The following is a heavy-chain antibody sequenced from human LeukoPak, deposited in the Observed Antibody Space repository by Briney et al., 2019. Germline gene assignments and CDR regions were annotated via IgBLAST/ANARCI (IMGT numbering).Heavy chain of an antibody. V-gene: IGHV3-23*01. J-gene: IGHJ4*02. CDR1: GFTFSSYA. CDR2: ISGSGGST. D-gene: IGHD2-2*01. Sequence: PGGSLRLSCAASGFTFSSYAMSWVRQAPGKGLEWVSAISGSGGSTYYADSVKGRFTISRDNSKNTLYLQMNSLRAEDTAVYYCAKDHLGRYCSSTSCQRNYFDYWGQGTLVTVSS. CDR3: AKDHLGRYCSSTSCQRNYFDY.